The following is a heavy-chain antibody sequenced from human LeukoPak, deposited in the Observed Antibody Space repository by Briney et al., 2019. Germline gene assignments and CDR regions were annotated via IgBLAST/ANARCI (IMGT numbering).Heavy chain of an antibody. V-gene: IGHV3-7*01. CDR3: ARVAAAAFYDAFDI. CDR1: GFTHSNYW. J-gene: IGHJ3*02. CDR2: IKPDGSEK. Sequence: GGSLRLSCAASGFTHSNYWMTWVRQAPGKGLEWVANIKPDGSEKYYVDSVKGRFTISRDNAKNSLYLQMNSLRAEDTAVYYCARVAAAAFYDAFDIWGQGTMVTVSS. D-gene: IGHD6-13*01.